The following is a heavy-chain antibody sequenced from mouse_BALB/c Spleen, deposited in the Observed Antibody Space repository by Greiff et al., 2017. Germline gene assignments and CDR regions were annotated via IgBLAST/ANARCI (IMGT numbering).Heavy chain of an antibody. CDR3: AFYDGYYGDY. CDR1: GFNIKDTY. Sequence: VQLKESGAELVKPGASVKLSCTASGFNIKDTYMHWVKQRPEQGLEWIGRIDPANGNTKYDPKFQGKATITADTSSNTAYLQLSSLTSEDTAVYYCAFYDGYYGDYWGQGTTLTVSS. CDR2: IDPANGNT. D-gene: IGHD2-3*01. J-gene: IGHJ2*01. V-gene: IGHV14-3*02.